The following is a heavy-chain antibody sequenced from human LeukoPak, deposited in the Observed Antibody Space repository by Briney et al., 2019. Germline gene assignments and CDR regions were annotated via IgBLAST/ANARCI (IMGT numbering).Heavy chain of an antibody. J-gene: IGHJ4*02. CDR3: ARADYGDYGPPEY. V-gene: IGHV4-34*01. Sequence: SETLSLTCAVYGGSFSGYYWSWIRQPPGKGLEWVGEINHSGSTNYNPSLKSRVTISVDTSKNQFSLKLSSVTAADTAVYYWARADYGDYGPPEYWGQGTLVTVSS. CDR1: GGSFSGYY. CDR2: INHSGST. D-gene: IGHD4-17*01.